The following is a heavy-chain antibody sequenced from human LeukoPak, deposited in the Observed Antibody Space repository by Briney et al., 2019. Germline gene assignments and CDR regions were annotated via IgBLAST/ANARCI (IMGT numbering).Heavy chain of an antibody. CDR3: AKATGVFSYYYYMDV. D-gene: IGHD2/OR15-2a*01. J-gene: IGHJ6*03. V-gene: IGHV3-43D*03. Sequence: GGSLRLSCAASGFTFSSSAMSWVRQAPGKGLEWVSLISWDGGSTYYADSVKGRFTISRDNSKNSLYLQMNSLRAEDTALYYCAKATGVFSYYYYMDVWGKGTTVTVSS. CDR1: GFTFSSSA. CDR2: ISWDGGST.